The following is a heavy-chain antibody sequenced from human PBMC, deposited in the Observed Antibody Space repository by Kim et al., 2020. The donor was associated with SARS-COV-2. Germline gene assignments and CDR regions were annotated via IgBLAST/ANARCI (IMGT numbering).Heavy chain of an antibody. V-gene: IGHV3-30*18. Sequence: GGSLRLSCAASGFTFSSYGMHWVRQAPGKGLEWVAVISYDGSNKYYADSVKGRFTISRDNSKNTLYLQMNSLRAEDTAVYYCANLLSYYGSGSSSSNNDYWGQGTLVAVSS. J-gene: IGHJ4*02. CDR2: ISYDGSNK. D-gene: IGHD3-10*01. CDR1: GFTFSSYG. CDR3: ANLLSYYGSGSSSSNNDY.